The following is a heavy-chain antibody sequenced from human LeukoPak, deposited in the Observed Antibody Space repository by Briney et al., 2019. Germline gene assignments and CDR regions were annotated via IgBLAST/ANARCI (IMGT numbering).Heavy chain of an antibody. J-gene: IGHJ5*02. CDR1: GYTFTSYG. Sequence: GASVKVSCKASGYTFTSYGISWVRQAPGQGLEWMGWISAYNGNTNYAQKLQGRVTMTTDTSTSTAYMELRSLRSDDTAVYYCARDQNWNDGDTWFDPWGQGTLVTVSS. V-gene: IGHV1-18*01. D-gene: IGHD1-1*01. CDR3: ARDQNWNDGDTWFDP. CDR2: ISAYNGNT.